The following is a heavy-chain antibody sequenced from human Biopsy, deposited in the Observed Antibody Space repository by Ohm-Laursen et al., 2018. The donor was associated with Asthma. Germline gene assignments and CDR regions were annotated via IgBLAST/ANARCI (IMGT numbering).Heavy chain of an antibody. V-gene: IGHV3-11*01. J-gene: IGHJ4*02. CDR3: ARGYNTSWYFGY. Sequence: SLRLSCAASGFTFRDYYMTWIRQAPGKGLEWVAYISSRGSNIFYADSVKSRFTISRDNAKKSLFLEMNSLTVEDTAVYFCARGYNTSWYFGYWGQGTLVTVSS. CDR1: GFTFRDYY. CDR2: ISSRGSNI. D-gene: IGHD6-13*01.